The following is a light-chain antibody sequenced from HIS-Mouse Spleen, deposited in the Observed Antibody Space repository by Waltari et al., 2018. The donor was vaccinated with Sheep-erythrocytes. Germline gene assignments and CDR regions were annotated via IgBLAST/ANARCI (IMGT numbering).Light chain of an antibody. CDR3: QQYNSSLT. Sequence: SPSTLSASVGDRVTITCRASQSISSWLAWYQQKPGKAPKLLIYKASSLESGVPSRFSGSGSGTEFTLTISSLQPDDFATYYCQQYNSSLTFGPGTKVDIK. J-gene: IGKJ3*01. CDR1: QSISSW. CDR2: KAS. V-gene: IGKV1-5*03.